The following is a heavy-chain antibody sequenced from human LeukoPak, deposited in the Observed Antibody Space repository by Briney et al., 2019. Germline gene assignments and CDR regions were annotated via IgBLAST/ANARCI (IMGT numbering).Heavy chain of an antibody. CDR2: INHSGST. D-gene: IGHD1-26*01. Sequence: PSETLSLTCAVYGGSFSGYYWSWIRQPPGKGLEWIGEINHSGSTNYNPSLKSRVTISVDTSKNQFSLKLSSVTAADTAVYYCARAVVGATRGYYFDYWGQGTPVTVSS. V-gene: IGHV4-34*01. J-gene: IGHJ4*02. CDR3: ARAVVGATRGYYFDY. CDR1: GGSFSGYY.